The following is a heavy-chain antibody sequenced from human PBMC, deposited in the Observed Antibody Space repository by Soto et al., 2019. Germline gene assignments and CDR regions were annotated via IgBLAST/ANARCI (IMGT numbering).Heavy chain of an antibody. CDR1: GGSLSGYY. D-gene: IGHD5-12*01. CDR2: IKDGGRT. V-gene: IGHV4-34*01. J-gene: IGHJ4*02. Sequence: QVQLQQWGAGLLKPSETLSLNCAVNGGSLSGYYWSWIRQPPGKGLEWIGEIKDGGRTNYSPSLKSRAPISSDTANHPSSLRLYSVTAADTGVYSCARGQEGVVATHWDQGTLVTVS. CDR3: ARGQEGVVATH.